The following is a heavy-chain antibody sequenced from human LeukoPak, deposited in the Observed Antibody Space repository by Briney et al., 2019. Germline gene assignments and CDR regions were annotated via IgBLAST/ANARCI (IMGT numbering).Heavy chain of an antibody. CDR1: GGTFSSYA. CDR2: IIPIFGTA. D-gene: IGHD3-10*01. V-gene: IGHV1-69*01. Sequence: SVKVSCKASGGTFSSYAISWVRQAPGQGLEWMGGIIPIFGTANYAQKFQGRVTITADESTSTAYMELSSLRSEDTAVYYCAANTLWFGELLYGFQHWGQGALVTASS. J-gene: IGHJ1*01. CDR3: AANTLWFGELLYGFQH.